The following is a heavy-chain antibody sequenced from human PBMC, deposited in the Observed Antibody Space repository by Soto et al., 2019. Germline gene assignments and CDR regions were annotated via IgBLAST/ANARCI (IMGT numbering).Heavy chain of an antibody. CDR2: IYDRGST. D-gene: IGHD3-22*01. CDR3: ARISSGYDY. V-gene: IGHV4-39*01. J-gene: IGHJ4*02. Sequence: SETLSLTCTVSGGSICSSSYYWGWIRQPPGKGLEWIGSIYDRGSTYSNPSLKSRLTTSLDTSKNQFSLKLTSVTAADTAVYYCARISSGYDYWGQGTLVTVS. CDR1: GGSICSSSYY.